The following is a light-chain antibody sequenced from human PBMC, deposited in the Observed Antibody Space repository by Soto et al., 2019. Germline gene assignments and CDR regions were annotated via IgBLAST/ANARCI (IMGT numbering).Light chain of an antibody. Sequence: QSVLTQPASVSGSPGQSITISCTGTSSDVGGYNYVSWYQQHPGKAPKLMIYDVSNRPSGVSNRFSGSKSGNTASLTISGLQAEGDADYYCSPYTSSSTLNSVFGTATKVTVL. CDR1: SSDVGGYNY. J-gene: IGLJ1*01. V-gene: IGLV2-14*01. CDR3: SPYTSSSTLNSV. CDR2: DVS.